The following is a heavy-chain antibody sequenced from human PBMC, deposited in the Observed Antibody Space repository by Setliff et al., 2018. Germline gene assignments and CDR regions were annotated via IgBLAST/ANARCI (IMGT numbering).Heavy chain of an antibody. V-gene: IGHV1-18*01. Sequence: ASVKVSCKASGYISSSYGISWVRQAPGQGLRWMGWISSYNTDITNYAERFQGRITMTTDTSTSAAYMELRGLRSDDTAIYYCAISTLSICSGGSCPNVFDVWGPGTLVTVSS. J-gene: IGHJ3*01. CDR3: AISTLSICSGGSCPNVFDV. D-gene: IGHD2-15*01. CDR2: ISSYNTDIT. CDR1: GYISSSYG.